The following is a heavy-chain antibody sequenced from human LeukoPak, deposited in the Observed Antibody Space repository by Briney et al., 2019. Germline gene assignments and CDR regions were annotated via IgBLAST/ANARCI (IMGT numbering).Heavy chain of an antibody. J-gene: IGHJ5*02. D-gene: IGHD6-13*01. V-gene: IGHV1-69*13. CDR3: ARHSSSYYSRIDP. CDR1: GGTFSSYA. Sequence: SVKVSCKASGGTFSSYAISWVRQAPGQGLEWMGGIIPIFGTTNYVQKFQGRVTTTADESTSTAYMELSSLRSEDTAVYYCARHSSSYYSRIDPWGQGTLVTVSS. CDR2: IIPIFGTT.